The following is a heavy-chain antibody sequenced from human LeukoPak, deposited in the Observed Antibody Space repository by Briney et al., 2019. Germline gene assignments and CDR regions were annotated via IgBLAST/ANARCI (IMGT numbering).Heavy chain of an antibody. CDR2: TYYRTKWYI. V-gene: IGHV6-1*01. CDR3: ARVRLWFGDLSDFDY. J-gene: IGHJ4*02. CDR1: GDCVSTNSAA. Sequence: SQTLSLTCDISGDCVSTNSAAWSWIRQSPSRGLEWLGRTYYRTKWYIDYAVSVKSRITINPDTSKNQFSLHLNSVTPEDTAVYYCARVRLWFGDLSDFDYWGQGTLVTVSS. D-gene: IGHD3-10*01.